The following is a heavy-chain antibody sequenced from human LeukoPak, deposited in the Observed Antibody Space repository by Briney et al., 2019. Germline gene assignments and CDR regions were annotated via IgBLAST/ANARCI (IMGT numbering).Heavy chain of an antibody. D-gene: IGHD3-16*01. CDR1: GFTFSDYW. CDR3: ARAGAYHFDN. V-gene: IGHV3-74*01. CDR2: INTDTRGT. J-gene: IGHJ4*02. Sequence: TGGSLRLSCAASGFTFSDYWMHWVRQAPGKGLVWVSIINTDTRGTYYADSVKGRFTISRDNAKNTLYLQMNSLRAEDTAVYYCARAGAYHFDNWGQGTLVTVSS.